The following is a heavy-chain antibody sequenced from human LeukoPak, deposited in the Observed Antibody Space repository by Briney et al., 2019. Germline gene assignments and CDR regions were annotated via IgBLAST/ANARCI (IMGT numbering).Heavy chain of an antibody. Sequence: PGGSLRLSCATSGFSFSDYWMYWVRQAPGKGLVWISNINEYGTTAYADSVKGRFTISRDNAKNTLYLQMNSLRAEDTAVYYCAKDWQQLPTYYFDYWGQGTLVTVSS. CDR3: AKDWQQLPTYYFDY. CDR1: GFSFSDYW. J-gene: IGHJ4*02. CDR2: INEYGTT. D-gene: IGHD6-13*01. V-gene: IGHV3-74*01.